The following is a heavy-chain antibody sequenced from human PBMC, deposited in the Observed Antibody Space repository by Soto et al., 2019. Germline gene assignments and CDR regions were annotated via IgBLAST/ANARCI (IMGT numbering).Heavy chain of an antibody. D-gene: IGHD1-26*01. J-gene: IGHJ4*02. CDR1: GFTISNYA. V-gene: IGHV3-64*01. CDR3: ARGQTWAHFDY. Sequence: EVQLVESGGGLVQPGGSLRLSCAASGFTISNYAMHWVRQAPGKGLEYVSGLSPDGGSTYYANSVRGRFTISRDNSKSTLYLQMGNLRAEDLAVYYCARGQTWAHFDYWGQGTLVAVSS. CDR2: LSPDGGST.